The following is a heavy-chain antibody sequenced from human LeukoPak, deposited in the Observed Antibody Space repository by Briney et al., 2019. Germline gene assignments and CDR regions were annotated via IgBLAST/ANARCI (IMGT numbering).Heavy chain of an antibody. CDR1: GYTFTGYY. CDR2: INSNSGGT. CDR3: ARLWGHDYSNYGYYYMDV. J-gene: IGHJ6*03. Sequence: ASVTVSCKASGYTFTGYYMHWVRQAPGQGLEWMGWINSNSGGTNYAQKFQGRVTMTRDTSISTAYIELSRLRSDDTAVYYCARLWGHDYSNYGYYYMDVWGKGTTVTVSS. V-gene: IGHV1-2*02. D-gene: IGHD4-11*01.